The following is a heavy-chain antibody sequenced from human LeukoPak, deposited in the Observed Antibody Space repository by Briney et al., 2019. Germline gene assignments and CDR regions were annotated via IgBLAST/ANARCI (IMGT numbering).Heavy chain of an antibody. Sequence: ASVKVSCKASGYTFSSSGISRVRQAPGQGLEWMGSISAYTGKTNYAQKLQGRVTMTTDSSTSTVYMELRSLTSDDTAVYYCARWGDCSDGGCHADLPDYYYYMDVWGKGTTVSVSS. V-gene: IGHV1-18*01. J-gene: IGHJ6*03. CDR2: ISAYTGKT. CDR3: ARWGDCSDGGCHADLPDYYYYMDV. D-gene: IGHD2-15*01. CDR1: GYTFSSSG.